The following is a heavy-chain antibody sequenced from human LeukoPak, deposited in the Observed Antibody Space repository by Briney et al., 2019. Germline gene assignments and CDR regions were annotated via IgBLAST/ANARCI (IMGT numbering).Heavy chain of an antibody. D-gene: IGHD4-23*01. Sequence: PSETLSLTCAVYGGSFSGYYWSWIRQPPGKGLEWIGEINHSGSTNYNPSLKSRVTISVDTSKNQFSLKLSSVTAADTAVYYCARGYGGNDGYYFDYWGQGTLVTVSS. CDR2: INHSGST. CDR3: ARGYGGNDGYYFDY. J-gene: IGHJ4*02. CDR1: GGSFSGYY. V-gene: IGHV4-34*01.